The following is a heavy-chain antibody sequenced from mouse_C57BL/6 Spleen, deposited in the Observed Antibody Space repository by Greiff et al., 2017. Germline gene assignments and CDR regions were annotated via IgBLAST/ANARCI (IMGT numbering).Heavy chain of an antibody. J-gene: IGHJ2*01. CDR1: GFTFSSYG. CDR2: ISSGGSYT. D-gene: IGHD4-1*01. V-gene: IGHV5-6*01. CDR3: ARLGRGDFDY. Sequence: EVQVVESGGDLVKPGGSLKLSCAASGFTFSSYGMSWVRQTPDKRLEWVATISSGGSYTYYPDSVKGRFTISRDNAKNTLYLQMSRLKSEDTAMYYCARLGRGDFDYWGQGTTLTVSS.